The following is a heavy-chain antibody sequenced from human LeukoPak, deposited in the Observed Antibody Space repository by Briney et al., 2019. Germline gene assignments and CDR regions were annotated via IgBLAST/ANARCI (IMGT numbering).Heavy chain of an antibody. D-gene: IGHD2-8*01. CDR3: ARSMNWFDP. V-gene: IGHV4-39*07. Sequence: PSETLSLTCTVSGGSISSSSFYWGWIRQPPGKGLEWIGNIYYSGNTFYSPSLKSRVTISVDTSKNQFSLKLSSVTAADTAVYYCARSMNWFDPWGQGTLVTVSS. CDR2: IYYSGNT. CDR1: GGSISSSSFY. J-gene: IGHJ5*02.